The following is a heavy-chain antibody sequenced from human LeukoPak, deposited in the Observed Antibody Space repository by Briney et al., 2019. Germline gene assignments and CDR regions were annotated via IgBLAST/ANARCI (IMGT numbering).Heavy chain of an antibody. D-gene: IGHD3-10*01. CDR2: INHSGST. J-gene: IGHJ5*02. Sequence: ASETLSLTCAVYGGSFSGYYWSWIRQPPGKGLEWIGEINHSGSTNYNPSLKSRVTISVDTSKNQFSLKLSSVTAADTAVYYCARGRRTNYYGSGSYWIPGVKNWFDPWGQGTLVTVSS. CDR3: ARGRRTNYYGSGSYWIPGVKNWFDP. V-gene: IGHV4-34*01. CDR1: GGSFSGYY.